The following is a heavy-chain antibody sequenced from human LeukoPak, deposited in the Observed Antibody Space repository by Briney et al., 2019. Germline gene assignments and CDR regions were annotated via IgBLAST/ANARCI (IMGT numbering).Heavy chain of an antibody. CDR1: GFTFSSDE. V-gene: IGHV3-48*03. CDR3: VVVPAAETFDY. J-gene: IGHJ4*02. D-gene: IGHD2-2*01. CDR2: ISSSGSTI. Sequence: PGGSLRLSCAASGFTFSSDEMNWVRQAPGKGLEWVSYISSSGSTIYYADSVKGRFTISRDNAKNSLYLQMNSLRAEDTAVYYCVVVPAAETFDYWGQGTLVTVSS.